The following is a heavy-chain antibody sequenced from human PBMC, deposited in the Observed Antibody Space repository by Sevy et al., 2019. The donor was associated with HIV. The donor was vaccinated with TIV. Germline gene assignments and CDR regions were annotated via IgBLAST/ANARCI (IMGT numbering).Heavy chain of an antibody. CDR3: ARTLGITGRNWFDP. Sequence: SETLSLTCTVSGGSISSYYWSWIRQPPGMGLEWIGYIYYSGSTNYNPSLKSRVTISVDTSKNQFSLKLSSVTAADTAVYYCARTLGITGRNWFDPWGQRTLVTVSS. J-gene: IGHJ5*02. D-gene: IGHD1-20*01. CDR1: GGSISSYY. CDR2: IYYSGST. V-gene: IGHV4-59*01.